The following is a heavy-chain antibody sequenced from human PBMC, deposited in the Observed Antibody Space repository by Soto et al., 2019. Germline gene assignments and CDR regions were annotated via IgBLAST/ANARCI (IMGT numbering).Heavy chain of an antibody. J-gene: IGHJ4*02. Sequence: GSLRLSCAASGFTFSSYGMHWVRQAPGKGLEWVAVISYDGSNKYYADSVKGRFTISRDNSKNTLYLQMNSLRAEDTAVYYCAKDLSSRIRSAFDDWGQGNLVTVSS. D-gene: IGHD3-16*01. V-gene: IGHV3-30*18. CDR3: AKDLSSRIRSAFDD. CDR1: GFTFSSYG. CDR2: ISYDGSNK.